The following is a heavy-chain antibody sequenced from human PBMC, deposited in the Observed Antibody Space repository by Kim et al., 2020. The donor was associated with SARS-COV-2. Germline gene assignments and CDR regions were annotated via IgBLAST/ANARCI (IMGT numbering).Heavy chain of an antibody. CDR3: ARVVRNFYDSSGYTWDGFDV. J-gene: IGHJ3*01. D-gene: IGHD3-22*01. CDR1: GLTVSRNY. CDR2: IYSGGST. V-gene: IGHV3-53*01. Sequence: GGSLRLSCAASGLTVSRNYMTWVRQAPGKGLEWVSVIYSGGSTYYADSAKGRFTISRDNSKNTVYLQVNSLRAEDTAVYYCARVVRNFYDSSGYTWDGFDVWGQGKMVTVS.